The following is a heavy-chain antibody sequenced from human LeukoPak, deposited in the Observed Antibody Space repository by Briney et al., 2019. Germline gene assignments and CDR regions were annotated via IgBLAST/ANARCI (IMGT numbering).Heavy chain of an antibody. CDR1: GFTFSSYS. Sequence: NPGGSLRLSCAASGFTFSSYSMNWVRQAPGKGLEWVSSISSSSSYIYYAYSVKGRFTISRDNAKNSLYLQMNSLRAEDTAVYYCARETRGYSYGNFDYWGQGTLVTVSS. V-gene: IGHV3-21*01. CDR2: ISSSSSYI. CDR3: ARETRGYSYGNFDY. J-gene: IGHJ4*02. D-gene: IGHD5-18*01.